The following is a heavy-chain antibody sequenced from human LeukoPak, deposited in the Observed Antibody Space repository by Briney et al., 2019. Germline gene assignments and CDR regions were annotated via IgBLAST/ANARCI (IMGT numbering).Heavy chain of an antibody. V-gene: IGHV3-23*01. CDR3: AKAPVTTCRGAFCYPFDY. CDR1: GFTLNSYA. CDR2: ISDTGNT. D-gene: IGHD2-15*01. J-gene: IGHJ4*02. Sequence: GGSLRLSCAASGFTLNSYAMSWVRQAPGKGLEWVSAISDTGNTYHADSVKGRFTISRDSSKNTLFLQMNRLRPEDAAVYYCAKAPVTTCRGAFCYPFDYWGLGTLVTVSS.